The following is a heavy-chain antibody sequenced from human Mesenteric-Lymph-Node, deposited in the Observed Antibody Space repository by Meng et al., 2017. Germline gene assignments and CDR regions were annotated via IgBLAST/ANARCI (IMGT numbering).Heavy chain of an antibody. V-gene: IGHV3-48*03. CDR3: ARRSLGGMDV. Sequence: LSLTCADSGFTFSNYEMNWVRQAPGKGLEWVSFFSSSDSRTFYAESVKGRFTISRDNAKNSLYLQMNSLRAEDTAVYYCARRSLGGMDVWGQGTTVTVSS. J-gene: IGHJ6*02. CDR1: GFTFSNYE. CDR2: FSSSDSRT.